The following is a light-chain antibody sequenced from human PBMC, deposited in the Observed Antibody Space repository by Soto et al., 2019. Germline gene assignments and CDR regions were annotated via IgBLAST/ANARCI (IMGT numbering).Light chain of an antibody. Sequence: QSVLTQPPSVSGSPGQSVTISCTGTSGDVGGYNRVSWYQQPPGTAPKLMIYEVSHRPSGVPDRFSGSKSGNTASLTISGLQAEDEADYYCSSYTSSGTVVFGGGTKLTVL. V-gene: IGLV2-18*02. CDR2: EVS. J-gene: IGLJ2*01. CDR1: SGDVGGYNR. CDR3: SSYTSSGTVV.